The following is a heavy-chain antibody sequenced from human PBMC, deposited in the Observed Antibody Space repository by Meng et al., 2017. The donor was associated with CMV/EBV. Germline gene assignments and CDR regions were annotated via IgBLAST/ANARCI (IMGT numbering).Heavy chain of an antibody. CDR1: GYTFTGYY. CDR2: INPNSGGT. CDR3: ARDYQLERRSDDY. J-gene: IGHJ4*02. Sequence: ASVKVSCKASGYTFTGYYMHWVRQATGQGLEWMGWINPNSGGTNYAQKFQGRVTMTRDTSISTAYMELSRLRSDDTAVYYCARDYQLERRSDDYWGKGTLVTVSS. V-gene: IGHV1-2*02. D-gene: IGHD1-1*01.